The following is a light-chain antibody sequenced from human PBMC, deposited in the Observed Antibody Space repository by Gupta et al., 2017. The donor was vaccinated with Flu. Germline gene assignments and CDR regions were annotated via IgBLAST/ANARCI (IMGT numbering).Light chain of an antibody. Sequence: SSELTQDPAVSVALGPTVRITCQGDSPRNSYASWFQQKPGQAPVLVIYAKNIRPSGIPDRFSGSSSGITASLTITLAQAEDEADYYCNSRDSTDNHQAVFGGGTKMTVL. J-gene: IGLJ2*01. CDR2: AKN. CDR1: SPRNSY. V-gene: IGLV3-19*01. CDR3: NSRDSTDNHQAV.